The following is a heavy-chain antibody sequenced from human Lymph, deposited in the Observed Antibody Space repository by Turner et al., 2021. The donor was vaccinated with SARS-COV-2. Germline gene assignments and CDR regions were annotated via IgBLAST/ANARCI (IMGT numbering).Heavy chain of an antibody. CDR2: ISWNSGSI. CDR3: AKDRGGEQLVRLFDY. D-gene: IGHD6-6*01. CDR1: GFTFDDYG. Sequence: VLLIELVRGLVQHARCRRLTCVDSGFTFDDYGMHWVRQAPGKGLEWVSGISWNSGSIGYADSVKGRFTISRDNAKNSLYLKMSSLRAEDTALYYCAKDRGGEQLVRLFDYWGQGTLVTVSS. V-gene: IGHV3-9*01. J-gene: IGHJ4*02.